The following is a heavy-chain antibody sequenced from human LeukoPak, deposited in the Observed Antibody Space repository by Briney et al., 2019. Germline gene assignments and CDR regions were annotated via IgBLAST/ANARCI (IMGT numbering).Heavy chain of an antibody. CDR1: GFTYSSYA. D-gene: IGHD1-26*01. CDR2: ISYDGSNK. J-gene: IGHJ3*02. V-gene: IGHV3-30-3*01. CDR3: AREVGTPQAFDI. Sequence: GGSLRLSCAASGFTYSSYAMHWVRQAPGKGLGWVAVISYDGSNKYYADSVKGRFTISRDNSKNTLYLQMNSLRAEDTAVYYCAREVGTPQAFDIWGQGTMVTVSS.